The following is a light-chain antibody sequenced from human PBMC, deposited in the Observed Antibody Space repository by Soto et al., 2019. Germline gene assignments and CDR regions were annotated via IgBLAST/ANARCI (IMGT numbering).Light chain of an antibody. J-gene: IGKJ5*01. CDR1: QSISSY. V-gene: IGKV1-39*01. Sequence: DIQMTQSPSSLSASVADRVTITCRASQSISSYLNWYQQKPGKAPKLLIYAASSLQSGVPSRFSGSGSGRDFTLTISSLQPEDFATYYCQQSYSTLITFGQGTRLEIK. CDR3: QQSYSTLIT. CDR2: AAS.